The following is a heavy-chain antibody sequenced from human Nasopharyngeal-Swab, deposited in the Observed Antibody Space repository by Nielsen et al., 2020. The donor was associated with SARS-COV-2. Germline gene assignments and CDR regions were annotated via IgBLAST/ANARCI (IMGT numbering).Heavy chain of an antibody. CDR3: ARDVGDYYDSSGTFDY. J-gene: IGHJ4*02. D-gene: IGHD3-22*01. V-gene: IGHV3-53*01. CDR2: IYSGGST. Sequence: WIRQPPGKGPEWVSVIYSGGSTSYADSVKGRFTISRDNAKNTLYLQMNSLRAEDTAVYYCARDVGDYYDSSGTFDYWGQGTLVTVSS.